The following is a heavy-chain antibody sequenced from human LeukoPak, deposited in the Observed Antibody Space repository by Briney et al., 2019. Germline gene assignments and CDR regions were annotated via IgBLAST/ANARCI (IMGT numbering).Heavy chain of an antibody. V-gene: IGHV4-39*01. CDR2: IYYSGST. D-gene: IGHD2-15*01. CDR1: GGSISSSSYY. J-gene: IGHJ4*02. CDR3: ARQLYCSGGSCYYSYFDY. Sequence: SETLSLTCTVSGGSISSSSYYWGWIRQPPGQGLEGIVSIYYSGSTYYNPSLKSRVTISVDTSKNQFSLKLSSVTAADTAVYYCARQLYCSGGSCYYSYFDYWGQGTLVTVSS.